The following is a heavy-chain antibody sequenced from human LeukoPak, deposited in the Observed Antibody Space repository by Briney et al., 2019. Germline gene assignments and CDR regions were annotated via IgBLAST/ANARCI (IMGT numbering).Heavy chain of an antibody. D-gene: IGHD2-2*01. CDR1: GRSISSSSYY. CDR2: IYYSAST. V-gene: IGHV4-39*01. J-gene: IGHJ4*02. CDR3: ARQQPGYCSSTSCLDEVDY. Sequence: SETLSLTCTVSGRSISSSSYYWGWIRQPPGKGLEWIGSIYYSASTYYNPSLKSRVTISVDTSKNQFSLKLSSVTAADTAVYYCARQQPGYCSSTSCLDEVDYWGQGTLVTVSS.